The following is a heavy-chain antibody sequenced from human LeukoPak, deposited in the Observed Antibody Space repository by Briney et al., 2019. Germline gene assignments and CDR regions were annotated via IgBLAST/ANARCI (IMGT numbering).Heavy chain of an antibody. CDR1: GFTFTSYA. CDR2: IINSGSAT. CDR3: AKVSGQEGY. J-gene: IGHJ4*02. V-gene: IGHV3-23*01. D-gene: IGHD3-22*01. Sequence: GGSLRLSCVGSGFTFTSYAMSWVRQAPGNGLEWVSTIINSGSATYYADSVKGRFTISRDNSKNTLYLQMNSLRAEDTAVYFCAKVSGQEGYWGQGTLVTVSS.